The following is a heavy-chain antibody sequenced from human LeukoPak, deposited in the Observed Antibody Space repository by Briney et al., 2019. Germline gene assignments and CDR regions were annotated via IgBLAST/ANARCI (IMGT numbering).Heavy chain of an antibody. V-gene: IGHV1-2*06. D-gene: IGHD5-24*01. J-gene: IGHJ4*02. Sequence: ASVTVSCTASGYTFTGYYMHWVRQAPGQGLEWMGRINPNSGGTNYAQKFQGRVTMTRDTSISTAYMELSRLRSDDTAVYYCARDSRRDGSRAFDYWGQGTLVTVSS. CDR3: ARDSRRDGSRAFDY. CDR2: INPNSGGT. CDR1: GYTFTGYY.